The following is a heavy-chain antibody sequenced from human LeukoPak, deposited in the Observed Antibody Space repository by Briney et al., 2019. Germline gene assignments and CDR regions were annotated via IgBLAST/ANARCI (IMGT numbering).Heavy chain of an antibody. CDR1: GGSFSGYY. J-gene: IGHJ4*02. V-gene: IGHV4-34*01. Sequence: PSETLSLTRAVYGGSFSGYYWSWIRQPPGKGLEWIGEINHSGSTNYNPSLKSRVTISVDTSKNQFSLKLSSVTAADTAVYYCASRDGYNLYDYWGQGTLVTVSS. D-gene: IGHD5-24*01. CDR3: ASRDGYNLYDY. CDR2: INHSGST.